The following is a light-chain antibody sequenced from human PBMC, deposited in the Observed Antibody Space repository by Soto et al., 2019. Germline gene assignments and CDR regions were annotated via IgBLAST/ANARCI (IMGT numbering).Light chain of an antibody. CDR1: TGVVTSGHY. Sequence: QAVVTQEPSLTVSPGGTVTLTCGSSTGVVTSGHYPYWFQQKPGQAPRTLIYDTSNRHSWTPARFSGSLLGGKAALTLSGAQPEDEAEYYCLLSYSGARHVVFGGGTKVTV. CDR2: DTS. J-gene: IGLJ2*01. V-gene: IGLV7-46*01. CDR3: LLSYSGARHVV.